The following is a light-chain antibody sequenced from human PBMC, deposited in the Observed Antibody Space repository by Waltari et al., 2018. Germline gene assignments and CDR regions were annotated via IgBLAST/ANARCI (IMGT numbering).Light chain of an antibody. V-gene: IGLV2-23*02. CDR3: CSYAGPNLPVL. CDR1: SSDIGAYNF. CDR2: EVT. Sequence: QPALSQPASVSGSPGQSITIPRSGTSSDIGAYNFVSRYQQHPGKAPKIVIYEVTERPSGVSNRFSGSKSGNTASLTISGLQAEDEADYYCCSYAGPNLPVLFGGGTRLNVL. J-gene: IGLJ2*01.